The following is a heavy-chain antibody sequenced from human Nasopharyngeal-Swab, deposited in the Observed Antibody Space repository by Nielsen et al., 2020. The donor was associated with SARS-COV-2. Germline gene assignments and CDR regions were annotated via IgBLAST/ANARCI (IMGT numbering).Heavy chain of an antibody. CDR1: GFTFSSHS. CDR3: ARVLLRALGKFGEGYAFDI. V-gene: IGHV3-21*01. J-gene: IGHJ3*02. D-gene: IGHD3-10*01. Sequence: GESLKISCAASGFTFSSHSMNWVRQAPGKGLEWVSSISSSSTYIYYADSVKGRFTISRDNAKNSLYLQMNSLRVEDTAVYYCARVLLRALGKFGEGYAFDIWGQGTMVTVPS. CDR2: ISSSSTYI.